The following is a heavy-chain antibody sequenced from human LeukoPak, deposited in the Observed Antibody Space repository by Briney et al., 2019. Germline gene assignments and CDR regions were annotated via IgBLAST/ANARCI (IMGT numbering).Heavy chain of an antibody. CDR2: ISEDGINK. Sequence: GGSLRLSCAASGFTFSNYGMHCVRQAPGKGLECVGGISEDGINKYYADSVKARFTISRDNSNNTLFLQMNNLRADDTAVYYCAKDRETTASGTFDYWGQGVLVTVSS. D-gene: IGHD6-13*01. J-gene: IGHJ4*02. CDR1: GFTFSNYG. V-gene: IGHV3-30*18. CDR3: AKDRETTASGTFDY.